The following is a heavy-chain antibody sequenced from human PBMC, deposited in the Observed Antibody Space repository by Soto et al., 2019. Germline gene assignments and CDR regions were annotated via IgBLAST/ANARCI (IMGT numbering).Heavy chain of an antibody. CDR1: GGSISSYY. CDR3: ARDRYSSSWQNWFDP. V-gene: IGHV4-59*01. J-gene: IGHJ5*02. CDR2: IYYSGST. Sequence: QVQLQESGPELVKPSETLSLTCTVSGGSISSYYWSWIRQPPGKGLEWIGYIYYSGSTNYNPSLKSRVTISVDTSKNQFSLKLSSVTAADTAVYYCARDRYSSSWQNWFDPWGQGTLVTVSS. D-gene: IGHD6-13*01.